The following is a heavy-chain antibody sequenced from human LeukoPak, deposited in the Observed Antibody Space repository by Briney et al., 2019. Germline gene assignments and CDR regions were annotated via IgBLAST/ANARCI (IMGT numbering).Heavy chain of an antibody. J-gene: IGHJ5*02. Sequence: PGGSLRLSCAASGFTFSSYWMHWVRQAPGKGLVWVSRINSDGSSTSYADSVKGRFTISRDNAKNTLYLQMNSLRAEDTAVYYCATFRYCSGGSCYSPPWGQGTLVTVSP. D-gene: IGHD2-15*01. CDR2: INSDGSST. CDR3: ATFRYCSGGSCYSPP. CDR1: GFTFSSYW. V-gene: IGHV3-74*01.